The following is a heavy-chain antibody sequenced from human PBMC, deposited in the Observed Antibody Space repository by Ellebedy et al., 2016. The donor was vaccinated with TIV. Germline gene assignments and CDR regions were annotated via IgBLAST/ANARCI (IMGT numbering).Heavy chain of an antibody. D-gene: IGHD4-17*01. V-gene: IGHV3-7*01. CDR2: IYQDGSNQ. J-gene: IGHJ5*02. CDR1: GFSFRSYW. CDR3: ARRGSYGDYAVQVNSWFDT. Sequence: PGGSLRLSCVASGFSFRSYWMSWVRQAPGKGLEWVANIYQDGSNQYYVDSVKGRFNISRDNANKSLFLQMNSLRVEDTAVYYCARRGSYGDYAVQVNSWFDTWGQGTLVSVSS.